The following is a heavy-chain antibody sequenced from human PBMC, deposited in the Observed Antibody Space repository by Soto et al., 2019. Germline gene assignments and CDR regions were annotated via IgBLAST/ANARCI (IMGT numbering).Heavy chain of an antibody. Sequence: ASVKVSCKASGGTFSSYAISWVRQAPGQGLEWMGGIIPIFGTANYAQKFQGRVTITADESTSTAYMELSSLRSEDTAVYYCAREVPYYYGSGSFWIGQDHKYYYYYGMDVWGQGTTVTVSS. D-gene: IGHD3-10*01. CDR3: AREVPYYYGSGSFWIGQDHKYYYYYGMDV. V-gene: IGHV1-69*13. CDR2: IIPIFGTA. CDR1: GGTFSSYA. J-gene: IGHJ6*02.